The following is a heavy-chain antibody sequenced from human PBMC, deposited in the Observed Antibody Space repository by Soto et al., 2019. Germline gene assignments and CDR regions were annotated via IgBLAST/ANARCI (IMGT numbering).Heavy chain of an antibody. J-gene: IGHJ6*02. CDR2: INQDGSEK. CDR1: GFTFRTYW. Sequence: EVQLVESGGGLVQPGGSLRLSCGASGFTFRTYWLSWVRQVPGKGLEWVANINQDGSEKNYVDSVKGRFTISRDNAKNSLYRQMSSPRAEDTALYYCARDGSTSWYSYDYHGMDVWGQGTTVTVSS. CDR3: ARDGSTSWYSYDYHGMDV. V-gene: IGHV3-7*05. D-gene: IGHD5-18*01.